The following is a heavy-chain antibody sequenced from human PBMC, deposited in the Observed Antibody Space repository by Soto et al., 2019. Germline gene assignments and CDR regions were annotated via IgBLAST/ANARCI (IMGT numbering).Heavy chain of an antibody. V-gene: IGHV3-21*01. CDR2: ISSSSSYI. CDR1: GFTFGSYS. D-gene: IGHD6-13*01. Sequence: GGSLRLSCVASGFTFGSYSMNWVRQAPGKGLEWVSSISSSSSYIYYADSVKGRFTISRDNAKNSLYLQMNSLRAEDTAVYYCARGSSAAAGTRDYYYYMDVWGKGTTVTVSS. J-gene: IGHJ6*03. CDR3: ARGSSAAAGTRDYYYYMDV.